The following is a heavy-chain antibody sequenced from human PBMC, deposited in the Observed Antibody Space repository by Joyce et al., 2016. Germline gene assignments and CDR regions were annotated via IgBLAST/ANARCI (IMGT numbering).Heavy chain of an antibody. CDR3: ARDFGWAVADTRGDY. D-gene: IGHD6-19*01. CDR1: GYTFTDYY. CDR2: INPNRGGT. J-gene: IGHJ4*02. Sequence: QVQLVQSGAEVRKPGASVKVSCKASGYTFTDYYMHWVRQAPGQGLEWMGWINPNRGGTKYAQKFQGRVTLTRDTSISTASMEVSRLRSDDTAVYFCARDFGWAVADTRGDYWGQGTLVTVSS. V-gene: IGHV1-2*02.